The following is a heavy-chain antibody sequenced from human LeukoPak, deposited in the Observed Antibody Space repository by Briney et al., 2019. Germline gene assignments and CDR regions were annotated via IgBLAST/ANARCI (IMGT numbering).Heavy chain of an antibody. D-gene: IGHD6-13*01. Sequence: GGSLRLSCAASGFTFSSYSMNWVRQAPGKGLEWVSSISSSSSYIYYADSVRGRFTISRDNAKNSLYLQMNSLRAEDTAVYYCAGDLYSSSWYFDYWGQGTLVTVSS. V-gene: IGHV3-21*01. CDR3: AGDLYSSSWYFDY. J-gene: IGHJ4*02. CDR1: GFTFSSYS. CDR2: ISSSSSYI.